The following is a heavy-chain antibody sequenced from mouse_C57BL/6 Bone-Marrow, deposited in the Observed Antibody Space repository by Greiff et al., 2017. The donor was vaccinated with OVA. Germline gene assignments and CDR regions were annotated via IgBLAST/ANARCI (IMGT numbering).Heavy chain of an antibody. D-gene: IGHD2-1*01. Sequence: QVQLQQSGAELVRPGSSVKLSCKASGYTFTSYWMDWVKQRPGQGLEWIGNIYPSDSETHYNQKFKDKATLTVDKSSSTAYMQLSSLTSEDSAVYYCAREEDGNCLYYFDYWGQGTTLTVSS. J-gene: IGHJ2*01. CDR2: IYPSDSET. CDR3: AREEDGNCLYYFDY. CDR1: GYTFTSYW. V-gene: IGHV1-61*01.